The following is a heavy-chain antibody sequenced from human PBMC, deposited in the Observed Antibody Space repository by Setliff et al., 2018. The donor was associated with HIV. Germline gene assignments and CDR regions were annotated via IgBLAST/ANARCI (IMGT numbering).Heavy chain of an antibody. CDR2: INHSGST. CDR3: ARVAGSHYFDY. Sequence: PSETLSLTCAVYGGSFSGYYWSWIRQPPGKGLEWIGEINHSGSTNYNPSLKSRVTISVDTSKNQFSLKLSSVTAADTAVHYCARVAGSHYFDYWGQGTLVTVSS. J-gene: IGHJ4*02. CDR1: GGSFSGYY. V-gene: IGHV4-34*01. D-gene: IGHD6-19*01.